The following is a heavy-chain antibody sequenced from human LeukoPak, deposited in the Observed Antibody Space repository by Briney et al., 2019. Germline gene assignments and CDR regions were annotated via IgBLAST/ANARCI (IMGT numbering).Heavy chain of an antibody. J-gene: IGHJ4*02. D-gene: IGHD4-17*01. CDR1: GFTFSSYS. Sequence: PGGSLRLSCAASGFTFSSYSMNWVRQAPGKGLEWISYLSGTNHLIYYADSVKGRFTISRDNAKNSLYLQMNSLRAEDTAVYYCARAGGSTVSHSDYWGQGTLVTVSS. CDR3: ARAGGSTVSHSDY. V-gene: IGHV3-48*01. CDR2: LSGTNHLI.